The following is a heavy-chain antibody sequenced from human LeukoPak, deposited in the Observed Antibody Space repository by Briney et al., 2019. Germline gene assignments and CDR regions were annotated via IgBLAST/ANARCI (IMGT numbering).Heavy chain of an antibody. Sequence: GGSLRLSCATSGFTFSAYSMNWVRQAPGKGLEWVSSISGSSIYINYADSVKGRFTISSDNAKNSLYLQMNSLRAEDTAVYYCAKGLAYCDILTGYYNDAFDIWGQGTMVTVSS. V-gene: IGHV3-21*01. CDR1: GFTFSAYS. D-gene: IGHD3-9*01. J-gene: IGHJ3*02. CDR2: ISGSSIYI. CDR3: AKGLAYCDILTGYYNDAFDI.